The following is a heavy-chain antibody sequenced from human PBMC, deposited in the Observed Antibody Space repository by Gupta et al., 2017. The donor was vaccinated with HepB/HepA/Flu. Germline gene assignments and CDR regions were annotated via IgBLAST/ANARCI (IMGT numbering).Heavy chain of an antibody. D-gene: IGHD5-24*01. CDR1: GASISTKTYY. J-gene: IGHJ5*02. Sequence: LHLQASGPGLVKPSETPSLTCSVSGASISTKTYYWGWIRQPPGRGLEWIGSIYATGTTDYNTSLKSRVTISLDTSQNQISLKLSSGTAADTAVYYCARNGTNGRDSHSLTLAWGWFDPWGQGILVTVSS. V-gene: IGHV4-39*01. CDR3: ARNGTNGRDSHSLTLAWGWFDP. CDR2: IYATGTT.